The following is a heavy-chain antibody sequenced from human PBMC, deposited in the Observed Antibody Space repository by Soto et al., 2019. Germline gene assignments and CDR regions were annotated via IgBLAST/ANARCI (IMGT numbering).Heavy chain of an antibody. V-gene: IGHV4-59*08. J-gene: IGHJ4*02. CDR2: IYYSGST. D-gene: IGHD2-15*01. Sequence: SETLSLTCTVSGGSISSYYWTWIRQPPGKGLEWIGYIYYSGSTNYNPSLKSRVTISVDTSKNQFSLKLSSVTAADTAVYYCARRYGGNLDYWGQGTLVTVSS. CDR1: GGSISSYY. CDR3: ARRYGGNLDY.